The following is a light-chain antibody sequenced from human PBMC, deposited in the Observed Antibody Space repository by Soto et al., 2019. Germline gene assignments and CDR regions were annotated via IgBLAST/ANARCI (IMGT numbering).Light chain of an antibody. CDR2: EGS. Sequence: QSALTQPASVSGSPGQSITISCTGTSSDVGNYNLVSWYQQHPGKTPKVIIYEGSKRPSGVSNRFSGSKSGTTASLTISGLQAEDEADYYCSSYAGSHVVFGGGTKLTVL. CDR3: SSYAGSHVV. V-gene: IGLV2-23*01. CDR1: SSDVGNYNL. J-gene: IGLJ2*01.